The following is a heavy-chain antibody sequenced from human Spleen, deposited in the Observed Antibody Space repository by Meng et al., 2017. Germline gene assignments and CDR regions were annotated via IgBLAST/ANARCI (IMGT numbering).Heavy chain of an antibody. CDR1: GYTFISHG. J-gene: IGHJ4*02. CDR2: ITSYNGNT. V-gene: IGHV1-18*01. CDR3: TSAYDFWRGYYLN. D-gene: IGHD3-3*01. Sequence: ASVKVSCKASGYTFISHGISWVRQAPGQGLEGMGWITSYNGNTNYAQKFQGRVTMTSDTSTSTAFMELRSLTSDDTAVYYCTSAYDFWRGYYLNWGQGTLVTVSS.